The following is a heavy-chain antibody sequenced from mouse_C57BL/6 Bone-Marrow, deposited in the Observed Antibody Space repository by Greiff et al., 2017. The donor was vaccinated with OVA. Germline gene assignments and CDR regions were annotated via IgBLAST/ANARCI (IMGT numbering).Heavy chain of an antibody. CDR3: TRDNGYYLAWFAY. J-gene: IGHJ3*01. V-gene: IGHV5-9-1*02. Sequence: VMLVESGAGLVKPGGSLKLSCAASGFTFSSYAMYWVRQTPEKRLEWVAYISSGGDYIYYEATVKGRFTITRDNARNTLYLQMSSRKSEDTAMYYCTRDNGYYLAWFAYWGQGTLVTVSA. CDR2: ISSGGDYI. D-gene: IGHD2-3*01. CDR1: GFTFSSYA.